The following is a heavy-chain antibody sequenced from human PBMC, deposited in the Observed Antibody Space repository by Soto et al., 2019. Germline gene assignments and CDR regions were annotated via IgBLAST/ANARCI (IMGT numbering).Heavy chain of an antibody. V-gene: IGHV3-74*01. CDR2: INSDGSST. CDR1: GFTFSSYW. CDR3: ARDRGDLVGHVSRRLIHYYMDV. J-gene: IGHJ6*03. Sequence: GGSLRLSCAASGFTFSSYWMHWVRQAPGKGLVWVSRINSDGSSTSYADSVKGRFTISRDNAKNTLYLQMNSLRAEDTAVYYCARDRGDLVGHVSRRLIHYYMDVWGKGTTVTVSS. D-gene: IGHD3-16*01.